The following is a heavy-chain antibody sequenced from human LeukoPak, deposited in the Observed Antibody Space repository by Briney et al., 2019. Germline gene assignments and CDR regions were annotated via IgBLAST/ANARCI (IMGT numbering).Heavy chain of an antibody. D-gene: IGHD2-2*02. Sequence: SETLSLTCTVSGGSISSYYWSWIRQPPGKGLEWIGYIYYSGSNNYNPSLTSRVTISVDTSKNQFSLKLSSVTAADTAVYYCARGYCSSTSCYTPSWFDPWGQGTLVTVSS. J-gene: IGHJ5*02. CDR3: ARGYCSSTSCYTPSWFDP. CDR2: IYYSGSN. CDR1: GGSISSYY. V-gene: IGHV4-59*01.